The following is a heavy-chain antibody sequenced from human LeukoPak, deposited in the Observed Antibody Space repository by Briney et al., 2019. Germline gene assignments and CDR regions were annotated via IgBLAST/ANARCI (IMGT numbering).Heavy chain of an antibody. CDR2: ISYDGSNK. V-gene: IGHV3-30*18. CDR3: AKDSLIRYSSSWYGGNFDY. J-gene: IGHJ4*02. CDR1: GFTFSSYG. D-gene: IGHD6-13*01. Sequence: PGGSLRLSCAASGFTFSSYGMHWVRQAPGKGLEWVAVISYDGSNKYYADSVKGRFTISRDNSKNTLYLQMNSLRAEDTAVYYCAKDSLIRYSSSWYGGNFDYWGQGALVTVSS.